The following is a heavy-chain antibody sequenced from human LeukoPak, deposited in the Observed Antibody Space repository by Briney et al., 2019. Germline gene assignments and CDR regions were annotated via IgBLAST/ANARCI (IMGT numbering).Heavy chain of an antibody. V-gene: IGHV3-23*01. CDR1: GFTFTNHA. Sequence: PGGSLRLSCAASGFTFTNHAMNWVRQAPGKGLEWVSGISGSGGSTYYAGSVKGRFTISRDNSKNTLYMQMNSLRAEETAVYYCAKGCRSGTYPLDYWGQGTLVTVSS. CDR2: ISGSGGST. D-gene: IGHD3-10*01. CDR3: AKGCRSGTYPLDY. J-gene: IGHJ4*02.